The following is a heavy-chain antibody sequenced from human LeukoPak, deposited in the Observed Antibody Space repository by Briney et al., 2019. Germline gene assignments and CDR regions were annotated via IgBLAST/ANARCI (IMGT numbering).Heavy chain of an antibody. CDR3: ARDYYDSSGQGYFQH. CDR1: GFSLRTRGMC. J-gene: IGHJ1*01. V-gene: IGHV2-70*11. D-gene: IGHD3-22*01. Sequence: SGPTLVNPTQTLTLTCTFSGFSLRTRGMCVSWIRQPPGKALEWLSRIDWDDDKYYSTSLKTRLTISKDTSKNQVVLTMTNMDPVDTATYYCARDYYDSSGQGYFQHWGQGTLVTVSP. CDR2: IDWDDDK.